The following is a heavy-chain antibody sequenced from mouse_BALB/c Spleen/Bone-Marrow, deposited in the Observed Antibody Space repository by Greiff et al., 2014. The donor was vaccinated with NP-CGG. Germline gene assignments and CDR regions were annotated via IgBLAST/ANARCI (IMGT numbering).Heavy chain of an antibody. CDR3: ARWEYYAMDY. CDR2: IDPANGNT. Sequence: EVQLQQSGAELVKPGASLKLSCTASGFNIKDTYMHWVKQRPEQGLEWIGRIDPANGNTKYDPKFQGKATITADTSSNTAYLQLSSLTSEDAAVYYCARWEYYAMDYWGQGTSVTVSS. D-gene: IGHD4-1*01. CDR1: GFNIKDTY. J-gene: IGHJ4*01. V-gene: IGHV14-3*02.